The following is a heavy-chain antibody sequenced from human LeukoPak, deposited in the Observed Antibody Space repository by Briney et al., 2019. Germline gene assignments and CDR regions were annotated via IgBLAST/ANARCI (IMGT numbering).Heavy chain of an antibody. V-gene: IGHV4-34*01. CDR3: ARDLVYYDSSGYYAYYFDY. CDR2: INHSGST. Sequence: SETLSLTCAVYGGSFSGYYWSWIRQPPGKGLEWIGEINHSGSTNYNPSLKSRVTISVDTSKNQFSLKLSSVTAADTAVYYCARDLVYYDSSGYYAYYFDYWGQGTLVTVSS. CDR1: GGSFSGYY. D-gene: IGHD3-22*01. J-gene: IGHJ4*02.